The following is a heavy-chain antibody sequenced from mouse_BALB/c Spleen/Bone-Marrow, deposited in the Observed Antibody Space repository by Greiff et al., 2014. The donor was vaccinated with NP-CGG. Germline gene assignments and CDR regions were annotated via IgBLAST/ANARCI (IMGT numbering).Heavy chain of an antibody. Sequence: QVQLQQSGAELVRPGTSVKVSCKGSGYAFTNYLIEWVKQRPGQGLGWIGVINSGGGGTKYNEKFKGKATLTADKSSSTAYMQLSSLTSDDSAVYFCARAIADAMDYWGQGTSVTVSS. CDR3: ARAIADAMDY. J-gene: IGHJ4*01. CDR2: INSGGGGT. V-gene: IGHV1-54*01. CDR1: GYAFTNYL.